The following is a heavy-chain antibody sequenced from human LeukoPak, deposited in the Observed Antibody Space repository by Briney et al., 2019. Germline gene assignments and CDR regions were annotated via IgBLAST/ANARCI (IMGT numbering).Heavy chain of an antibody. V-gene: IGHV4-4*07. CDR1: GGSISSFY. CDR2: IYNTGST. Sequence: PSETLSLTCTVSGGSISSFYWSWIRRPAGKGLEWIGRIYNTGSTNYSPSLKSRVTMSVDTSKNQFSLNLSSVTAADTAVYFCARGRAFDIWGQGTMVTVSS. J-gene: IGHJ3*02. CDR3: ARGRAFDI.